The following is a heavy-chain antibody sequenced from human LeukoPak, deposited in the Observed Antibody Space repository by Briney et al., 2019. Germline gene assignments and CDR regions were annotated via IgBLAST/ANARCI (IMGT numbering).Heavy chain of an antibody. J-gene: IGHJ4*02. CDR2: ISSSSSYI. CDR1: GGTFSSYA. V-gene: IGHV3-21*01. D-gene: IGHD5-18*01. Sequence: SCKASGGTFSSYAISWVRQAPGKGLEWVSSISSSSSYIYYADSVKGRFTISRDNAKNSPYLQMNSLRAEDTAVYYCARQGGSAMVDFDYWGQGTLVTVPS. CDR3: ARQGGSAMVDFDY.